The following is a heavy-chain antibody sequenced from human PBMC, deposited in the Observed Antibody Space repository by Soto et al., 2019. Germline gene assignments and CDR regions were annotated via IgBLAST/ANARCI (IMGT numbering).Heavy chain of an antibody. CDR3: AKADYSYSGARGDY. CDR1: RLTFSSYA. CDR2: ISGSGDTT. Sequence: GGSLRLSCVTSRLTFSSYALNWVRQAPGKGLEWVSSISGSGDTTYYADSVKGRFTISRDNSKNTLYLQMNSQRVEDTALYYCAKADYSYSGARGDYWGQGTLVTVSS. V-gene: IGHV3-23*01. D-gene: IGHD5-18*01. J-gene: IGHJ4*02.